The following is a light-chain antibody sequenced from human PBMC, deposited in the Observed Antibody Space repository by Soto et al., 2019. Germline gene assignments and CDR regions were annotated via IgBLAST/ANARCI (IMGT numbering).Light chain of an antibody. Sequence: EIVMTQSPATLSVSPGERATLSCRASQSVSSNLAWYQQKPGQAPRLLIYGASNRATGIPARFSGSGSGTEFTLTIRSLQSEDFAFYYCQQYNNWPPTFGQGTKLEIK. CDR1: QSVSSN. V-gene: IGKV3-15*01. CDR3: QQYNNWPPT. CDR2: GAS. J-gene: IGKJ2*01.